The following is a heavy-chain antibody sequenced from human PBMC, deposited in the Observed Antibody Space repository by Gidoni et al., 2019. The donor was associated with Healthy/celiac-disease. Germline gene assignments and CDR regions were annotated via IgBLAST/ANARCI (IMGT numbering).Heavy chain of an antibody. V-gene: IGHV4-39*01. D-gene: IGHD2-2*02. CDR2: IYYSGST. CDR3: ARYYLPGYCSSTSCYTVYYFDY. J-gene: IGHJ4*02. CDR1: GGSISSSSYY. Sequence: QLQLQESGPGLVKPSETLSLTCTVSGGSISSSSYYWGWIRQPPGQGLEWIGSIYYSGSTYYNPSLKSRVTISVDTSKNQFSLKLSSVTAADTAVYYCARYYLPGYCSSTSCYTVYYFDYWGQGTLVTVSS.